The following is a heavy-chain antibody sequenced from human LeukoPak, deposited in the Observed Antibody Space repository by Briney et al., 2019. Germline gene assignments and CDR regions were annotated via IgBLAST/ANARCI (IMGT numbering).Heavy chain of an antibody. D-gene: IGHD2-15*01. J-gene: IGHJ6*04. CDR3: ARLTPQDLYCSGGSCYSGFYYGMDV. CDR1: GYSFTSYW. Sequence: GEALEISFKGSGYSFTSYWISWGRPRPGKGVEWMGRIDPSDSYTNYSPSFQGHVTISADQSISTAYLQWSSLKASDTAMYYCARLTPQDLYCSGGSCYSGFYYGMDVWGKGTTVTVSS. CDR2: IDPSDSYT. V-gene: IGHV5-10-1*01.